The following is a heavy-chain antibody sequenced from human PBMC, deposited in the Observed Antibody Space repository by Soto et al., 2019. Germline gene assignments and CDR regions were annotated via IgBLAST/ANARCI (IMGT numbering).Heavy chain of an antibody. Sequence: XESLKSPWKGSLHIFSNYLLVWVRQMPGKGLEWMGIIYPGDSDTRYSPSFQGQVTITVDKSINTAYLQWSRLKASDTAIYYCARRRLWGTSGYYYFENWGQGTLVTVSS. CDR1: LHIFSNYL. J-gene: IGHJ4*02. D-gene: IGHD3-22*01. V-gene: IGHV5-51*01. CDR3: ARRRLWGTSGYYYFEN. CDR2: IYPGDSDT.